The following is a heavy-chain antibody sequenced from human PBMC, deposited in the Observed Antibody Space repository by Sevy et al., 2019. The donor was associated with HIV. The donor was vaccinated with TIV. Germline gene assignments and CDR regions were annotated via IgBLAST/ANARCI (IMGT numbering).Heavy chain of an antibody. J-gene: IGHJ5*02. D-gene: IGHD3-22*01. CDR2: ISHSGST. Sequence: SETPSLTCTVSGDSISSSFWSWIRQPPGKGLEWIGYISHSGSTNYSPSLKSRVTISVDTSKNQFSLKVNSVTAADTAVYYCTRDFYDNRPRGFDPWGQGILVTVSS. CDR3: TRDFYDNRPRGFDP. V-gene: IGHV4-59*01. CDR1: GDSISSSF.